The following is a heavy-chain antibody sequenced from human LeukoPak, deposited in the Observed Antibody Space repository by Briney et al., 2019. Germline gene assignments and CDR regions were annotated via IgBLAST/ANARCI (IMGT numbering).Heavy chain of an antibody. CDR3: ARDRGDYSDYSDFFDA. D-gene: IGHD4-11*01. CDR2: IWYDGSKK. V-gene: IGHV3-33*01. J-gene: IGHJ4*02. Sequence: GGSLRLSCAASGFAFSNYGMHWVRQAPGKGLEWVAVIWYDGSKKYYADSVKGRFTISRDDSKNTVYLQMDSLRAEDTAMYYCARDRGDYSDYSDFFDAWGQGTLVTFSS. CDR1: GFAFSNYG.